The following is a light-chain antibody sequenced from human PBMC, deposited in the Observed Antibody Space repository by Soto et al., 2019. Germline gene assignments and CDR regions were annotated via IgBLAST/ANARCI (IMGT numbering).Light chain of an antibody. CDR3: ATWDDSLSGWL. CDR2: RTN. J-gene: IGLJ3*02. CDR1: SSNISTNY. V-gene: IGLV1-47*01. Sequence: QSVLTQPPSASGTPGQTVTISCSGSSSNISTNYVYWYQHLPGTAPKLLINRTNQRPSGVPDRFSGSKSGTSASLAISGLRSEDAADYYCATWDDSLSGWLFGGGTKLTVL.